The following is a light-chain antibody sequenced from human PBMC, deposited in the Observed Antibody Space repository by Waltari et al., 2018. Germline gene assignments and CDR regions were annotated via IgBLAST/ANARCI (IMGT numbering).Light chain of an antibody. CDR1: NSDIGSYNV. J-gene: IGLJ2*01. V-gene: IGLV2-18*02. Sequence: QSALTQPPSVSGSPGQSVPISCTETNSDIGSYNVFSWHQQPPGTAPKLIIYEVTKRPGGVPDRFSGSKSGTTASLTISVHQAEDEADYYCNSYTGDRPVVFGGGTRLTVL. CDR3: NSYTGDRPVV. CDR2: EVT.